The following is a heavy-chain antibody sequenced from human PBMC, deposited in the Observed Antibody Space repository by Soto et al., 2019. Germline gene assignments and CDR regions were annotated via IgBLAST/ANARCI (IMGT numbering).Heavy chain of an antibody. CDR3: ARDLDPSGSYYTDF. V-gene: IGHV1-18*04. Sequence: QVQWVQSGAEVKKPGASVKVSCKASGYNFMPYGVNWVRQAPGQGLEWMGWISPWKGNTNYAQSFQGRVTMTTDTATSTAYMELRSLTSDDTAVYYCARDLDPSGSYYTDFWGPGTLVTVSS. CDR2: ISPWKGNT. J-gene: IGHJ4*02. CDR1: GYNFMPYG. D-gene: IGHD3-10*01.